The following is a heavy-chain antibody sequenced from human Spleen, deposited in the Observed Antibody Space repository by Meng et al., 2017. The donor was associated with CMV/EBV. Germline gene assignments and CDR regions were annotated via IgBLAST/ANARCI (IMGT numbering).Heavy chain of an antibody. V-gene: IGHV3-72*01. J-gene: IGHJ6*02. Sequence: DHYMDWVRQAPGKGLEWVGRTRNKANSYTTEYAASVKGRFTISRDDSKNSLFLQMNSLKTEDTAVYYCARATFTLVRGVTNYGMDVWGQGTLVTVSS. CDR2: TRNKANSYTT. CDR1: DHY. D-gene: IGHD3-10*01. CDR3: ARATFTLVRGVTNYGMDV.